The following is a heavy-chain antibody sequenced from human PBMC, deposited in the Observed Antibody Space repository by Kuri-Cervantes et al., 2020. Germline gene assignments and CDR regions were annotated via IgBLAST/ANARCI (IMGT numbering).Heavy chain of an antibody. CDR2: IRHDGNNK. CDR1: GFTFSGSG. J-gene: IGHJ3*01. Sequence: GESLKISCAASGFTFSGSGMHWVRQAPGKGLEWVAFIRHDGNNKYYADSVKGRFTISRDNSKNTLYLQMNSLRVEDTAVYYCAKAPADDALDVWGQGTMVTVSS. CDR3: AKAPADDALDV. V-gene: IGHV3-30*02.